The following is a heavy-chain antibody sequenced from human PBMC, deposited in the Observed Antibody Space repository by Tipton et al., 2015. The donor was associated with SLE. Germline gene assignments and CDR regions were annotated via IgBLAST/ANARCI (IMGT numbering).Heavy chain of an antibody. D-gene: IGHD3-3*01. Sequence: LRLSCAASGFTFTDAWMHWVRQTPGTGLEWVGRIRSKTDGGTTIYAAPVKDRFTISRDDSENTLYLQMNSLKTEDTAVYYCTSGWSFDYWGQGTLVTVSS. CDR2: IRSKTDGGTT. V-gene: IGHV3-15*01. J-gene: IGHJ4*02. CDR3: TSGWSFDY. CDR1: GFTFTDAW.